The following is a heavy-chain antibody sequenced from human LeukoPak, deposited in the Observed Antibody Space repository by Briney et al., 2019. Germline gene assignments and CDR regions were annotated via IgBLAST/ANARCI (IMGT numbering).Heavy chain of an antibody. Sequence: SETLSLTCAVYGGSFSGYYWSWIRQPPGKGLEWIGEINHSGSTNYNPSLKSRVTISVDTSKNQFSLNLSSVTAADTAVYYCARETIMGYSYGFDYWGQGTLVTVSS. J-gene: IGHJ4*02. CDR3: ARETIMGYSYGFDY. CDR1: GGSFSGYY. D-gene: IGHD5-18*01. V-gene: IGHV4-34*01. CDR2: INHSGST.